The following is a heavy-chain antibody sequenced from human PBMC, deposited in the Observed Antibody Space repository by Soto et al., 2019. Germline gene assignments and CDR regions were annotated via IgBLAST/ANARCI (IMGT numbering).Heavy chain of an antibody. Sequence: GESLKISCKASGYRFTTYWIGWARQRPSKGLEWMGLIRPGDSDARYSPSFQGPVTISVDKSINTAYLQWSSLKASDTAMYYCARLKATNETFYGLDVWGQGTAVTVSS. CDR2: IRPGDSDA. J-gene: IGHJ6*02. CDR3: ARLKATNETFYGLDV. CDR1: GYRFTTYW. V-gene: IGHV5-51*01.